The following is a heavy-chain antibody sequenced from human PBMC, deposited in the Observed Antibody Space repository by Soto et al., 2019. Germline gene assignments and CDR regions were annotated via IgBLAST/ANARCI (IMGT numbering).Heavy chain of an antibody. D-gene: IGHD1-1*01. CDR3: VRDGTKTLRDWFDP. CDR1: GASISGFY. CDR2: IYATGTT. J-gene: IGHJ5*02. V-gene: IGHV4-4*07. Sequence: SETLSLTCTVSGASISGFYWSWIRKSAGKGMEWIGRIYATGTTDYNPSLKSRVMMSVDTSKKQFSLKLRSVTAADTAVYYCVRDGTKTLRDWFDPWGQGISVTVS.